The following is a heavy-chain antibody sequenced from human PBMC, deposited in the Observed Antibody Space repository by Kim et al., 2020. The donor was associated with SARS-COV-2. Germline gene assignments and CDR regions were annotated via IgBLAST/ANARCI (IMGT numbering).Heavy chain of an antibody. CDR3: ARELVVVTAINWFDP. J-gene: IGHJ5*02. CDR2: IIPILGIA. CDR1: GGTFSSYA. Sequence: SVKVSCKASGGTFSSYAISWVRQAPGQGLEWMGRIIPILGIANYAQKFQGRVTITADKSTSTAYMELSSLRSEDTAVYYCARELVVVTAINWFDPWGQGTLVTVSS. V-gene: IGHV1-69*04. D-gene: IGHD2-21*02.